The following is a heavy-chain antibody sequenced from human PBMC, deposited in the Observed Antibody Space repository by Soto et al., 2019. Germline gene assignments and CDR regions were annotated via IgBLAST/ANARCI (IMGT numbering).Heavy chain of an antibody. D-gene: IGHD3-3*01. CDR1: GYTFTRYC. CDR2: INAGNGNT. V-gene: IGHV1-3*01. J-gene: IGHJ4*02. Sequence: GASVKASCKASGYTFTRYCINSVGQAPGKGFEWMGWINAGNGNTDYAQKFQGRVTITRDTSASTAYMELSSLRSEDTAVYYCARDRETYYDFWSGYYTYWGQGTLVTVSS. CDR3: ARDRETYYDFWSGYYTY.